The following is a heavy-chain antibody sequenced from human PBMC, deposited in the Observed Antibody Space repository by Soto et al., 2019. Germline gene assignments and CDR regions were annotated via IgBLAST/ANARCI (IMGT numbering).Heavy chain of an antibody. J-gene: IGHJ4*02. Sequence: TGGSLRLSCAASGFTFSSYAMSWVRQAPGKGLEWVSAISGSGGSTYYADSVKGRFTISRDNSKNTLYLQMNSLRAEDTAVYYRAKGAYKLDYDILTGYYSQYYFDYWGQGTLVTVSS. CDR3: AKGAYKLDYDILTGYYSQYYFDY. CDR2: ISGSGGST. D-gene: IGHD3-9*01. CDR1: GFTFSSYA. V-gene: IGHV3-23*01.